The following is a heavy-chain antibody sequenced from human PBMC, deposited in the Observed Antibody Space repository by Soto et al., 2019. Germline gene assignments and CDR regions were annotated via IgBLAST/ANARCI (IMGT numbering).Heavy chain of an antibody. CDR2: INHTGGT. CDR1: GGSVNGYY. J-gene: IGHJ5*02. CDR3: ETSIKVFGLLIPPFDT. Sequence: PSETLSLTCAVYGGSVNGYYWNWIRQPPGKGLEWIGEINHTGGTHYNPSLKSRVTMSVDTSKNQFSLRLSSVTAAETAIYYCETSIKVFGLLIPPFDTWGQGTQVTVSS. D-gene: IGHD3-3*01. V-gene: IGHV4-34*01.